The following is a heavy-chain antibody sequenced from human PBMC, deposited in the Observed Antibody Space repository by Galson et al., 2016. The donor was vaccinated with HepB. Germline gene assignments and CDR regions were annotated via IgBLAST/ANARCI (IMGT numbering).Heavy chain of an antibody. CDR2: ISGTSGVT. CDR3: APEDPDIVLVVAANGMEV. Sequence: SLRLSCAASGFRFSSYAMSWVRQAPGKGLEWVSAISGTSGVTYYADSVRGRFTISRDNSKNTLYLQMNSLRAEDTAIYYCAPEDPDIVLVVAANGMEVWGQGTTVTVSS. D-gene: IGHD2-15*01. J-gene: IGHJ6*02. CDR1: GFRFSSYA. V-gene: IGHV3-23*01.